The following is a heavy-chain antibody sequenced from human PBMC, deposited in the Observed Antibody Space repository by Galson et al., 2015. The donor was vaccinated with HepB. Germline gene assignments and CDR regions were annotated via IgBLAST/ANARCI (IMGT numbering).Heavy chain of an antibody. J-gene: IGHJ3*02. CDR3: ARDRAPTSPVDI. Sequence: SLRLSCAASGFIFNTHAMNWVRQAPGKGLEWVSSISSSSSYIYYADSVKGRFTISRDNAKNSLYLQMNSLRAEDTAVYYCARDRAPTSPVDIWGQGTMVTVSS. V-gene: IGHV3-21*01. CDR2: ISSSSSYI. CDR1: GFIFNTHA.